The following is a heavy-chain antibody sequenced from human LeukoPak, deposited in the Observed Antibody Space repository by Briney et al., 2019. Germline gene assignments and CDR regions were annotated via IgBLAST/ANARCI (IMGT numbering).Heavy chain of an antibody. Sequence: PSETLSLTCTVSGGSISSCYWSWIRQPAGKALEWIGRIYTSGSTNYNPSLKSRVTISIDTSKNQFSLELTSVIAADTAVYYCARTSGWYNCFDPWGQGTLVTVPS. V-gene: IGHV4-4*07. CDR2: IYTSGST. J-gene: IGHJ5*02. CDR1: GGSISSCY. D-gene: IGHD6-19*01. CDR3: ARTSGWYNCFDP.